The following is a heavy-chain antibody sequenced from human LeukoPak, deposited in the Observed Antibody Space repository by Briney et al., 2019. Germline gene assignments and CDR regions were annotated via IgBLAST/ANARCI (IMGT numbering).Heavy chain of an antibody. CDR2: ISSSSSTI. D-gene: IGHD4-17*01. V-gene: IGHV3-48*01. CDR3: ARGNGDYVDYYYGMDV. J-gene: IGHJ6*02. CDR1: GFTFSSYS. Sequence: PGGSLRLSCAAPGFTFSSYSMNWVRQAPGKGLEWVSYISSSSSTIYYADSVKGRFTISRDNAKNSLYLQMNSLRAEDTAVYYCARGNGDYVDYYYGMDVWGQGTTVTVSS.